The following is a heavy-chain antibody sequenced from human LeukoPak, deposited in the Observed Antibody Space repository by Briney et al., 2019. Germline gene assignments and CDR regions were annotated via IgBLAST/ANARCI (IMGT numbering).Heavy chain of an antibody. V-gene: IGHV4-39*07. CDR3: ARDGRFPPEVLPRYFDY. Sequence: SETLSLACTVSGGSVSSGSYYWGWIRQPPGKGLEWIGNIYYSGSTYYNPSLKSRVTISVETSKNQFSLKLNSVTAADTAVYYCARDGRFPPEVLPRYFDYWGQGTLVTVSS. D-gene: IGHD1-26*01. J-gene: IGHJ4*02. CDR1: GGSVSSGSYY. CDR2: IYYSGST.